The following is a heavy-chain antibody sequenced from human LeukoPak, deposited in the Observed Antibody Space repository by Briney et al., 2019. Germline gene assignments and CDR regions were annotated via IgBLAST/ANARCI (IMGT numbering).Heavy chain of an antibody. J-gene: IGHJ4*02. CDR2: ISGSGGSA. CDR3: AKDAYGDYGTPLDY. Sequence: GGSLRLSCAASGFTFSSYAMSWVRQAPGKGLEWVSAISGSGGSAFYADSVKGRFTISRDNSKNTLYLQMNSLRAEDTAVYYCAKDAYGDYGTPLDYWGQGTLVTVSS. CDR1: GFTFSSYA. V-gene: IGHV3-23*01. D-gene: IGHD4-17*01.